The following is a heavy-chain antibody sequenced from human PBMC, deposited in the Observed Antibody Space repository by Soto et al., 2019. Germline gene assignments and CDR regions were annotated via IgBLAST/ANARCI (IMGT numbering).Heavy chain of an antibody. D-gene: IGHD4-17*01. V-gene: IGHV4-39*01. J-gene: IGHJ6*02. CDR3: ASEGTVTPYYYYNGMDV. Sequence: SETLSLTCTVSGGSISSSSYYWGWIRQPPGKGLEWIGSIYYSGSTYYNPSLKSRVTISVDTSKNQFSLKLSSVTAADTAVYYCASEGTVTPYYYYNGMDVWGQGTTVTVSS. CDR2: IYYSGST. CDR1: GGSISSSSYY.